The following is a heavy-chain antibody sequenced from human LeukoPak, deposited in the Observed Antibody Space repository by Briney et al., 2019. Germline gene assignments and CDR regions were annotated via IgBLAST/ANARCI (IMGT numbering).Heavy chain of an antibody. Sequence: SETLSLTCTVSGGSISSGGYYWSWIRQHPGKGLEWIGYIYYSGSTNYNPSLKSRVTISVDRSKNQFSLKLSSVTAADTAAYYCARSNIVVVTATPVEYFDLWGRGTLVTVSS. CDR1: GGSISSGGYY. CDR3: ARSNIVVVTATPVEYFDL. CDR2: IYYSGST. J-gene: IGHJ2*01. V-gene: IGHV4-61*08. D-gene: IGHD2-21*02.